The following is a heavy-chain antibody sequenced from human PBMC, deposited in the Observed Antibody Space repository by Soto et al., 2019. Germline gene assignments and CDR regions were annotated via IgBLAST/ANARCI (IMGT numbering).Heavy chain of an antibody. CDR3: ARGGYSRGWSFDY. V-gene: IGHV3-23*01. CDR1: GSTFSNYA. CDR2: ISGGGDGT. D-gene: IGHD6-19*01. Sequence: GGSLRLSCAASGSTFSNYAMSWVRRAPGTGLEWVSTISGGGDGTYYSDSVKGRFTISRDNSKNTLYLQINSLRADDTAVFHCARGGYSRGWSFDYWGQGTLVTVSS. J-gene: IGHJ4*02.